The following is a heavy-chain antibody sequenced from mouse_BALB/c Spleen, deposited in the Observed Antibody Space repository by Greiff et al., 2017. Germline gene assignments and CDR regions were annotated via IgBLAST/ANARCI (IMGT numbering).Heavy chain of an antibody. V-gene: IGHV6-6*02. CDR1: GFTFSNYW. CDR2: IRLKSNNYAT. D-gene: IGHD2-10*01. Sequence: EVMLVESGGGLVQPGGSMKLSCVASGFTFSNYWMNWVRQSPEKGLEWVAEIRLKSNNYATHYAESVKGRFTISRDDSKSSVYLQMNNLRAEDTGIYYCTRMNAYYGNYVPWFAYWGQGTLVTVSA. CDR3: TRMNAYYGNYVPWFAY. J-gene: IGHJ3*01.